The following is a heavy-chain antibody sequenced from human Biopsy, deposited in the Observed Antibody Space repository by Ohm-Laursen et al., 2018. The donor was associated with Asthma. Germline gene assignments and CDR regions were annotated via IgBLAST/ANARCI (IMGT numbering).Heavy chain of an antibody. CDR3: ARKVAFDV. Sequence: SLRLSCSASGMSVSDYYMTWLRQAPGKGLEWVSYISSSGNTSTIYYADSVKGRFTISRDNAKNSVYLQMNSLRAEDTAVYYCARKVAFDVWGQGTLVIVSS. CDR2: ISSSGNTSTI. J-gene: IGHJ3*01. CDR1: GMSVSDYY. V-gene: IGHV3-11*01.